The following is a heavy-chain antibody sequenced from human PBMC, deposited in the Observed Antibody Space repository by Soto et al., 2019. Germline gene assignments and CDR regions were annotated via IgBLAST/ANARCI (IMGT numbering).Heavy chain of an antibody. V-gene: IGHV1-46*01. CDR3: ARSSGGNFGIIIEGSNWFDP. D-gene: IGHD3-3*01. Sequence: ASVKVSCKAPGDTFTSYYLNWVRQAPGQGLEWMGVINPHGGSTKYAQKFQGRITMTRDTSRSTVYMELSSLRSDDTAIYYCARSSGGNFGIIIEGSNWFDPWGKGTLGTVSS. CDR1: GDTFTSYY. CDR2: INPHGGST. J-gene: IGHJ5*02.